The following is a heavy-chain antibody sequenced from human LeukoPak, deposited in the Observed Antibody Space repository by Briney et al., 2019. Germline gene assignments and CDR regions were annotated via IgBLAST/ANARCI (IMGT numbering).Heavy chain of an antibody. CDR2: IYTSGST. J-gene: IGHJ4*02. Sequence: SETLSLTCTVSGGPICSGSYYWSWIRQPAGKGLEWIGRIYTSGSTNYNPSLKSRVTISVDTSKNQFSLKLSSVTAADTAVYYCARGLGYSYGPHFEYWGQGTLVTVSS. D-gene: IGHD5-18*01. CDR3: ARGLGYSYGPHFEY. V-gene: IGHV4-61*02. CDR1: GGPICSGSYY.